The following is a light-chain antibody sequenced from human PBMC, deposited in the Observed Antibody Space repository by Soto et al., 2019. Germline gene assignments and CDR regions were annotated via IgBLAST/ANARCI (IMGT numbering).Light chain of an antibody. CDR1: QSVSSY. CDR2: DAS. V-gene: IGKV3-11*01. CDR3: QQRSNWPLT. Sequence: EIVLTQSPATLSLSPGERATLSCRASQSVSSYLAWYQQKPGQAPRLLIYDASNKATGIPARSSGSESGTDFTLTISSLEPEDFAVYYCQQRSNWPLTFGGGTKVDIK. J-gene: IGKJ4*01.